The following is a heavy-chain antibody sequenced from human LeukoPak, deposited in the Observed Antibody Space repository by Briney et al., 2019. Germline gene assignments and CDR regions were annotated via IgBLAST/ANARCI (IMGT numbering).Heavy chain of an antibody. CDR1: GSTFSSYG. CDR3: AKVIVAWDGSGSMLYYGMDV. V-gene: IGHV3-30*18. D-gene: IGHD3-10*01. CDR2: ISYDGSNK. Sequence: GALRLSCAASGSTFSSYGMHWVRQAPGKGLEWVAVISYDGSNKYYADSVKGRFTISRDNSKNTLYLQMNSLRAEDTAVYYCAKVIVAWDGSGSMLYYGMDVWGKGTTVTVSS. J-gene: IGHJ6*04.